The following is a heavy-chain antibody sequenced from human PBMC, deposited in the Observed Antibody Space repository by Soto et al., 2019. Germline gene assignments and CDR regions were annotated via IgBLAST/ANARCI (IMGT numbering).Heavy chain of an antibody. V-gene: IGHV4-39*01. CDR2: IEYSGST. Sequence: ETLSLTCTVSGGSISSCCYYWVWIRRPPGKGLEWIGSIEYSGSTYFNSSLKSRATISEDTSKNQVSLRLISVTAADTAVYYCARGRSYDGHQVTNYYMDVWGKGTTVTVSS. J-gene: IGHJ6*03. CDR1: GGSISSCCYY. CDR3: ARGRSYDGHQVTNYYMDV. D-gene: IGHD1-1*01.